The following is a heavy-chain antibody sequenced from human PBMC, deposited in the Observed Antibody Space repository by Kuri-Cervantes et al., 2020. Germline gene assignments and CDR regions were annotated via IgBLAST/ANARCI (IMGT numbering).Heavy chain of an antibody. CDR1: GGSISSGGYY. CDR3: ARAGDWDAFDI. Sequence: ETLSLTCTVSGGSISSGGYYWSWVRQAPGKGLEWVSVIYSGGSTYYADSVKGRFTISRDNSKNTLYLQMNSLRAEDTAVYYCARAGDWDAFDIWGQGTMVTVSS. V-gene: IGHV3-53*01. J-gene: IGHJ3*02. D-gene: IGHD2-21*02. CDR2: IYSGGST.